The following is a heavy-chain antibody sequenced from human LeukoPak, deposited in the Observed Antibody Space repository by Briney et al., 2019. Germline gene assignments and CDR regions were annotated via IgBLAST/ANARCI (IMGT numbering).Heavy chain of an antibody. CDR2: MYYSGST. D-gene: IGHD3-22*01. Sequence: SETLSLTCTVSGGSISSGDYYWSWIRQPPGKGLEWIGYMYYSGSTYYNPSLKSRVTISVDTSKNQFSLKLSSVTTADTAVYYCARPYYYDSRIDPWGQGTLVTVSS. CDR3: ARPYYYDSRIDP. V-gene: IGHV4-30-4*01. J-gene: IGHJ5*02. CDR1: GGSISSGDYY.